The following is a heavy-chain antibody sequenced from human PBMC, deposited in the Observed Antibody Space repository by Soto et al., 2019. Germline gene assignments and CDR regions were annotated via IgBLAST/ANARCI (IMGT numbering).Heavy chain of an antibody. D-gene: IGHD6-19*01. CDR3: ARGGRQWLVTSDFNY. J-gene: IGHJ4*02. Sequence: VQLVESGGGVVQPGRSLRLSCAASGFTFSDYAMHWVRQAPGKGLEWVAVVSHDGRNTHYADSVKGRFTISRDSSKNTVSLEMTSLRAEDTAVYYGARGGRQWLVTSDFNYWGQGARVTVSS. CDR1: GFTFSDYA. CDR2: VSHDGRNT. V-gene: IGHV3-30*03.